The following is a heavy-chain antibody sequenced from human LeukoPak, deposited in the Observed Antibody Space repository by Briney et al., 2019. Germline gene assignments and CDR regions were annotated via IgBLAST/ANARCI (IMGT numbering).Heavy chain of an antibody. D-gene: IGHD3-22*01. CDR1: GGSISSGNYY. CDR3: ARDCFVSYYDSSGYYVGYYYGMDV. J-gene: IGHJ6*02. V-gene: IGHV4-31*03. CDR2: IYYSGST. Sequence: PSQTLSLTCTVSGGSISSGNYYWSWIRQHPGKGLECIGYIYYSGSTYYNPSLKSRVTISVDTSKNQFSLKLSSVTAADTAVYYCARDCFVSYYDSSGYYVGYYYGMDVWGQGTTVTVSS.